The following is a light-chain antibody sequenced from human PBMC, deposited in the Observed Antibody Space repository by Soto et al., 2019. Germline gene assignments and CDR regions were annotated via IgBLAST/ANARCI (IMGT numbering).Light chain of an antibody. CDR3: CTYAGSSTFV. V-gene: IGLV2-23*01. Sequence: QSALTQRASVSGSPGQSITISCTGTSSDVGSYNLVSWYQQHPGKAPKLMIYEGSKRPSGVSNRFSGYKSGNTASLTISGLQAEDEADYYCCTYAGSSTFVFGTGTKV. J-gene: IGLJ1*01. CDR1: SSDVGSYNL. CDR2: EGS.